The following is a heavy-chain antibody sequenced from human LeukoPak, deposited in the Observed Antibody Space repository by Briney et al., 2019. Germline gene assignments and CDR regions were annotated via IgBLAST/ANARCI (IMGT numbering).Heavy chain of an antibody. CDR2: IYYSGST. V-gene: IGHV4-39*07. Sequence: SETLSLTCTVSGGSISSSSYYWGWRRQPPGKGLEWIGSIYYSGSTYYNPSLKSRVTISVDTSKNQFSLKLSSVTAADTAVYYCARVSVIAARLLFDYWGQGTLVTVSS. D-gene: IGHD6-6*01. CDR1: GGSISSSSYY. J-gene: IGHJ4*02. CDR3: ARVSVIAARLLFDY.